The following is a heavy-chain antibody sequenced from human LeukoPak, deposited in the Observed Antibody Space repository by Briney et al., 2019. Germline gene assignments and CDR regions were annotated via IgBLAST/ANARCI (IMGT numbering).Heavy chain of an antibody. CDR1: GGSFSGYY. CDR3: ARHESGSYDAFDI. J-gene: IGHJ3*02. Sequence: SEALSLTCAVYGGSFSGYYWSWIRQPPGKGLEWIGEINHSGSTNYNPSLKSRVTISVDTSKNQFSLKLSSVTAADTAVYYCARHESGSYDAFDIWGQGTMVTVSS. V-gene: IGHV4-34*01. D-gene: IGHD1-26*01. CDR2: INHSGST.